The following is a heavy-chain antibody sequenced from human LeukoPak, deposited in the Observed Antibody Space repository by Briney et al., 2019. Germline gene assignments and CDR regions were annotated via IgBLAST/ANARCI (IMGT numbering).Heavy chain of an antibody. CDR2: MNPNSGKT. CDR3: ARCMSVSAHMDV. D-gene: IGHD1-14*01. J-gene: IGHJ6*03. CDR1: GYTFTSYD. V-gene: IGHV1-8*01. Sequence: ASVKVACKASGYTFTSYDISWVRQATGQGLEWMGWMNPNSGKTGYAQNFQGRVTMTRDSSVSTAYMELSSLRSEDTAVYYCARCMSVSAHMDVWGKGTTVTISS.